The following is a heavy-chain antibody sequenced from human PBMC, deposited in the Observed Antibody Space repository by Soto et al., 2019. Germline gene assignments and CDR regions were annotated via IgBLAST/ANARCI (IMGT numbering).Heavy chain of an antibody. CDR1: GFTFSSYS. CDR3: ARATLVVPAADLDY. Sequence: GGSLRLSCAASGFTFSSYSMNWVRQAPGKGLEWVSYISSSSTIYYADSVKGRFTISRDNAKNSLYLQMNSLRAEDTAVYYCARATLVVPAADLDYWGQGTLVTVSS. CDR2: ISSSSTI. D-gene: IGHD2-2*01. J-gene: IGHJ4*02. V-gene: IGHV3-48*01.